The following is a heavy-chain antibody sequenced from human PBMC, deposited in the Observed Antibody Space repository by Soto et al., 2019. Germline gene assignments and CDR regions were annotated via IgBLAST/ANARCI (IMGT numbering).Heavy chain of an antibody. V-gene: IGHV3-21*01. Sequence: GGSLRLSCAASGFTFSSYSMNWVRQAPGKGLEWVSSISSSSSYIYYADSVKGRFTISRDNAKNSLYLQMNSLRAEDTAVYYCARGALEYSSSSGVGYYYYYGMDVWGQGTTVTVSS. CDR2: ISSSSSYI. J-gene: IGHJ6*02. CDR1: GFTFSSYS. D-gene: IGHD6-6*01. CDR3: ARGALEYSSSSGVGYYYYYGMDV.